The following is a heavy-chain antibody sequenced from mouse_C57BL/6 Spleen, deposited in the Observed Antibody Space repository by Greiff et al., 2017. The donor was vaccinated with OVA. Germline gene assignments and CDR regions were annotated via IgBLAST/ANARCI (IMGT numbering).Heavy chain of an antibody. V-gene: IGHV5-4*03. J-gene: IGHJ4*01. CDR3: ARPRDEAMDY. CDR1: GFTFSSYA. CDR2: ISDGGSYT. Sequence: EVMLVESGGGLVKPGGSLKLSCAASGFTFSSYAMSWVRQTPEKRLEWVATISDGGSYTYYPDNVKGRFTISRDNAKNNLYLQMSHLKSEDTAMYYCARPRDEAMDYWGQGTSVTVSS.